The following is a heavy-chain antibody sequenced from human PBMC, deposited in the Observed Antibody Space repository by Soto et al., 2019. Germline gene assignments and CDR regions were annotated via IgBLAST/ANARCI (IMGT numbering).Heavy chain of an antibody. V-gene: IGHV3-74*01. D-gene: IGHD6-19*01. CDR3: GRSGWYWNYFDY. CDR2: INSDGSST. Sequence: GSLRLSCAASGFTFSSYWMHWVRQAPGKGLVWVSRINSDGSSTSYADSVKGRFTISRDNAKNTLYLQMNSLRAEDTAVYYCGRSGWYWNYFDYWGQGTLVTVSS. CDR1: GFTFSSYW. J-gene: IGHJ4*02.